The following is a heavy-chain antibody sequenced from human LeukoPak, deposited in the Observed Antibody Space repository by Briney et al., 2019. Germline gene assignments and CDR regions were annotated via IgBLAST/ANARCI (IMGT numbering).Heavy chain of an antibody. CDR2: ISGYNSKP. CDR1: GYSFTNYG. V-gene: IGHV1-18*01. D-gene: IGHD2-21*02. CDR3: ARVYFEVVTATTEYFDY. Sequence: ASVKVSCKTSGYSFTNYGITWVRQAPGQGLEWMGWISGYNSKPFYAQNFQGRVTMTTDTSTSTVYMELRSLRSDDTAVYYCARVYFEVVTATTEYFDYWGQGTLVTVSS. J-gene: IGHJ4*02.